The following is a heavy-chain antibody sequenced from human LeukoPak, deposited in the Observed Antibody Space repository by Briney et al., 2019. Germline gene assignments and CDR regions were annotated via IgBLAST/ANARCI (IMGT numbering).Heavy chain of an antibody. CDR2: INPNSGGT. V-gene: IGHV1-2*02. Sequence: ASVKVSCKASGYTFTGYYMHWVRQAPGQGLEWMGWINPNSGGTNYAQKFQGRVTMTRDTSISTAYMELSRLRSDDTAVYYCAREYSSSADDYFDYWGQGTLVTVSS. J-gene: IGHJ4*02. D-gene: IGHD6-6*01. CDR1: GYTFTGYY. CDR3: AREYSSSADDYFDY.